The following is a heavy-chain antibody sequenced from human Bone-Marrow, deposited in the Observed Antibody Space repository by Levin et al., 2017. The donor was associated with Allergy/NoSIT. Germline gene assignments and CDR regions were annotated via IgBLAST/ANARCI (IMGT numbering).Heavy chain of an antibody. J-gene: IGHJ4*02. CDR2: ISYDGSNK. V-gene: IGHV3-30*18. Sequence: LSLTCAASGFTFSSYGMHWVRQAPGEGLEWVAVISYDGSNKYYADSVKGRFTISRDNSKNTLYLQMNSLRAEDTAVYYCAKAYFPLELRLDYWGQGTLVTVSS. D-gene: IGHD1-7*01. CDR3: AKAYFPLELRLDY. CDR1: GFTFSSYG.